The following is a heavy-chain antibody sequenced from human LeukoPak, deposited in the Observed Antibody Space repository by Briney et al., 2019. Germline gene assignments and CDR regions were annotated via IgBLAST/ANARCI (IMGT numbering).Heavy chain of an antibody. CDR2: IYPSGTT. CDR3: ARDSPRDNIVYYYYMDV. J-gene: IGHJ6*03. D-gene: IGHD3-16*02. V-gene: IGHV4-4*07. Sequence: PSETLSLTCTVSGASLRNSFWSLIRQSAGKGLEWIGRIYPSGTTNYNPSLRSRVTISVDKSKNQFSLNLTSVTAADTAIYYCARDSPRDNIVYYYYMDVWGKGTTVTVSS. CDR1: GASLRNSF.